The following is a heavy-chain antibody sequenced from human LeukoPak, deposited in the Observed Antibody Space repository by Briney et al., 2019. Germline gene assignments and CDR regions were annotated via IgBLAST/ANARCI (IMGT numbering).Heavy chain of an antibody. Sequence: ASVKVSCKASGYTFTNYDVHWVRQATGQGLEWMGWMNPKNNNAGYSQKFQGRVTITRDTSIDTVYMELSSLRSEDTAVYYCARTRSFGYWYFDLWGLGTPVTVSS. J-gene: IGHJ2*01. CDR2: MNPKNNNA. CDR3: ARTRSFGYWYFDL. V-gene: IGHV1-8*01. D-gene: IGHD3-3*02. CDR1: GYTFTNYD.